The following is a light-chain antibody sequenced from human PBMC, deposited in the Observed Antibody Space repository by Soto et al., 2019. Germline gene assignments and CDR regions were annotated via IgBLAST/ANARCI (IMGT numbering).Light chain of an antibody. Sequence: QSVLTQPPSASGSPGQSVTISCTGTSRDVGDYNHVSWYQQHPGRAPNLMIYDVTIRPSGVPDRFSGSKSGNTASLTVSGLQAEDEGVYYCASYAGNGDYVFGTGTKLTVL. V-gene: IGLV2-8*01. CDR2: DVT. CDR3: ASYAGNGDYV. J-gene: IGLJ1*01. CDR1: SRDVGDYNH.